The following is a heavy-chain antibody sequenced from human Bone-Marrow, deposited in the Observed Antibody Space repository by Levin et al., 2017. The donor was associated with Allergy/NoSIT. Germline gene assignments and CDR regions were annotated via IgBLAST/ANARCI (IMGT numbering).Heavy chain of an antibody. CDR1: GYTFTAYY. V-gene: IGHV1-2*02. CDR2: INVNSGGT. Sequence: ASVKVSCKASGYTFTAYYIHWVRQAPGQGPEWMGWINVNSGGTQYAQKFQGRVTMTRVTSIRTVYMEVTRLTSDDTAVYYCARAGVATTMISDYWGQGTLVTVSS. CDR3: ARAGVATTMISDY. J-gene: IGHJ4*02. D-gene: IGHD5-18*01.